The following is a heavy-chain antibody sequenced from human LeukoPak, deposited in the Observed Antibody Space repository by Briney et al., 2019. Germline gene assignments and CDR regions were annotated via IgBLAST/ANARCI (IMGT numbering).Heavy chain of an antibody. CDR2: IWYDGSNK. J-gene: IGHJ4*02. D-gene: IGHD2-15*01. V-gene: IGHV3-33*01. CDR3: ARDKYPRYCSGGSCYVESSIVDY. Sequence: GGSLRLSCAASGFTFSSYGMPWVRQAPGKGLEWVAVIWYDGSNKYYADSVKGRFTISRDNSKNTLYLQMNSLRAEDTAVYYCARDKYPRYCSGGSCYVESSIVDYWGQGTLVTVSS. CDR1: GFTFSSYG.